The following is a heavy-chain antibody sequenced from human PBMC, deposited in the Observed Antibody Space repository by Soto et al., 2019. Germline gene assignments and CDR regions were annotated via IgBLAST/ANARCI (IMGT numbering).Heavy chain of an antibody. D-gene: IGHD6-25*01. CDR3: VRVGGSGWTLDF. J-gene: IGHJ4*02. CDR1: GYTFTAFA. Sequence: GASVKVSCKTSGYTFTAFAVHWVCQASGQRLEWIGWINVGNGDTKSSQNLQGRVTITRDTSASTVYMELSSLRSEDTAVYYCVRVGGSGWTLDFWGQGTLVTVSS. V-gene: IGHV1-3*01. CDR2: INVGNGDT.